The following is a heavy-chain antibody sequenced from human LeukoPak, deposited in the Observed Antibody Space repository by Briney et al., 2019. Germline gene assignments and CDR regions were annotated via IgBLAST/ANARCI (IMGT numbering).Heavy chain of an antibody. V-gene: IGHV1-18*01. D-gene: IGHD2-2*01. CDR3: ARGVGYCSSTSCSYNWFDP. CDR1: GYTFTSYG. CDR2: ISAHNGNT. Sequence: ASVKVSCKASGYTFTSYGISWVRQAPGQGLEWMGWISAHNGNTNYAQKLQGRVTMTTDTSTSTAYMELRSLRSDDTAVYYCARGVGYCSSTSCSYNWFDPWGQGTLVTVSS. J-gene: IGHJ5*02.